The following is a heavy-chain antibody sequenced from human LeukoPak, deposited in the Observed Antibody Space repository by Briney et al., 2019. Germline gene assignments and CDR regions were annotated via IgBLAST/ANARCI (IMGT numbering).Heavy chain of an antibody. CDR1: GGTFSSYA. J-gene: IGHJ4*02. V-gene: IGHV1-69*13. CDR2: IIPIFSTA. Sequence: SVKVSCKASGGTFSSYAISWVRQAPGQGLEWMGGIIPIFSTANYAQKFQGRVTITADESTSTAYMELSSLRSEDTAVYYCARVAYCSSTSCYTRRYFDYWGQGTLVTVSS. D-gene: IGHD2-2*02. CDR3: ARVAYCSSTSCYTRRYFDY.